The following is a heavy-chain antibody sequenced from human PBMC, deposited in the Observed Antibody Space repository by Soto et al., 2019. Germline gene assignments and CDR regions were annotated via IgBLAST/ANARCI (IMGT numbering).Heavy chain of an antibody. CDR1: GFTFSDYY. J-gene: IGHJ6*02. Sequence: QVQLVESGGGLVRPGGSLRLSCAASGFTFSDYYMTWIRQAPGKGLEWVSYITGSSDYTNYADSVKGRFTISRDNVKNSLYLQMNSLRAEDTAVYYCAREYYYGMDVWGQGPTVTASS. CDR2: ITGSSDYT. V-gene: IGHV3-11*05. CDR3: AREYYYGMDV.